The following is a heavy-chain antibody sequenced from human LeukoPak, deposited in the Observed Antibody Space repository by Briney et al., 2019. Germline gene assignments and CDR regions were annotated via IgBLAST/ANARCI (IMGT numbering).Heavy chain of an antibody. CDR2: INWNGYSK. CDR3: TRAPNIGSYWPLDY. V-gene: IGHV3-20*04. J-gene: IGHJ4*02. Sequence: GGSLRLSCAASGFNFHNYGMSWVRQAPGKWLEWVSGINWNGYSKGYVDSVRGRFTISRDDAKNSLHLQMNSLRAEDTALYFCTRAPNIGSYWPLDYWGPGTLVTVSS. CDR1: GFNFHNYG. D-gene: IGHD1-26*01.